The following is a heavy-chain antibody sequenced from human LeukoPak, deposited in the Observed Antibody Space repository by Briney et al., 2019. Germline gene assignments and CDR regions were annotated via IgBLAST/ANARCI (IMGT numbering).Heavy chain of an antibody. V-gene: IGHV3-7*04. CDR2: MNEYGSEI. Sequence: PGGSLRLSCSVSGFIFRDFSMSWVRQAPGKGLEWVAKMNEYGSEIFYVDSVKGRFTISRDNGKNSLYLQMNRLRAEDTAVNYCARGTLNYYDDSTYGLFDSWGQGTLVTVSS. D-gene: IGHD3-22*01. CDR1: GFIFRDFS. CDR3: ARGTLNYYDDSTYGLFDS. J-gene: IGHJ4*02.